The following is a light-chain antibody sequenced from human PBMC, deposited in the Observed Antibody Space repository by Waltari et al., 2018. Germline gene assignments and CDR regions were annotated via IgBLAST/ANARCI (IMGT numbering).Light chain of an antibody. CDR1: SSDVGGYDF. V-gene: IGLV2-11*01. CDR2: DVT. CDR3: CSYAVTSSSYV. J-gene: IGLJ1*01. Sequence: QSVLAQPPSVSGSPGHSVTISCTGTSSDVGGYDFVSWYQQDPGKAPKLLIFDVTKRPSGFPSRFSASKSGNTASLTISGLQAEDEADYYCCSYAVTSSSYVFGGGTKVIV.